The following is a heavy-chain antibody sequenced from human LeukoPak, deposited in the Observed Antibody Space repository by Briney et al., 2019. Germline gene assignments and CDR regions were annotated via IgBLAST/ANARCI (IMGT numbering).Heavy chain of an antibody. J-gene: IGHJ4*02. D-gene: IGHD4-23*01. CDR2: IYYSGST. CDR1: GGSFSGYY. V-gene: IGHV4-59*01. CDR3: ARGGGGNPLGY. Sequence: PSETLSLTCAVYGGSFSGYYWSWIRQPPGKGLEWIAYIYYSGSTLHNPSLKGRVTISSDTSKNQYFLKLNSVTAADTAVYYCARGGGGNPLGYWGQGTLVTVSS.